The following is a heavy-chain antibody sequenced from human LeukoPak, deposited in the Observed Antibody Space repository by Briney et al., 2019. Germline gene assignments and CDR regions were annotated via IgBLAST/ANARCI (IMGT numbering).Heavy chain of an antibody. D-gene: IGHD6-13*01. J-gene: IGHJ4*02. CDR1: GGSFSGYY. CDR2: INHSGST. CDR3: ARGSDTAAGLY. V-gene: IGHV4-34*01. Sequence: KPSETLSLTCAVYGGSFSGYYWSWIRQPPGKGLEWIGEINHSGSTNYIPSLKSRVSISVDSSKNQFSLKVSSVTAADTAVYYCARGSDTAAGLYWGQGTLVTVSS.